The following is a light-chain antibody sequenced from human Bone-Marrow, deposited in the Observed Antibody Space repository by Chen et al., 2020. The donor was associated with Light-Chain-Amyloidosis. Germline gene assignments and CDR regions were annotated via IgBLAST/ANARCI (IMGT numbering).Light chain of an antibody. J-gene: IGLJ2*01. V-gene: IGLV3-25*03. CDR2: RDT. Sequence: SYELTQPPSVSVSPGQTARITCSGDDLPTKYAYGNQEKQGQAPVLVIHRDTERPSGISERFSGSSSGTTATLTISGVQAEDEADYHCQSADSSGTYEVIFGGGTKLTVL. CDR1: DLPTKY. CDR3: QSADSSGTYEVI.